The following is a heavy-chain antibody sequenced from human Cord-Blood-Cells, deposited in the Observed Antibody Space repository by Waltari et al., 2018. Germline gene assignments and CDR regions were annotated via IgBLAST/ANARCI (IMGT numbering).Heavy chain of an antibody. CDR1: GYTLTELS. Sequence: QVQLVQSGAEVKKPGASAKVSGKVSGYTLTELSMPWVRQAPGKGLEWMGGFDPEDGETIYAQKFQGRVTMTEDTSTDTAYMELSSLRSEDTAVYYCATDLGGYSGYEFDYWGQGTLVTVSS. CDR3: ATDLGGYSGYEFDY. V-gene: IGHV1-24*01. CDR2: FDPEDGET. J-gene: IGHJ4*02. D-gene: IGHD5-12*01.